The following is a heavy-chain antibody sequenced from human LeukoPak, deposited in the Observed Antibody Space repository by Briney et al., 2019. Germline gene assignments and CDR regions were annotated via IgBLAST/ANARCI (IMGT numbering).Heavy chain of an antibody. CDR1: GYTFTSYY. CDR3: AREKGYYGSGEEFDP. V-gene: IGHV1-46*01. Sequence: GASVKVSCKASGYTFTSYYMHWVRQAPGQGLEWMGIINPSGGSTSYAQKFQGRVTMTRDTSTSTVYLELSSLRSEDTAVYYCAREKGYYGSGEEFDPWGQGTLVTVSS. D-gene: IGHD3-10*01. J-gene: IGHJ5*02. CDR2: INPSGGST.